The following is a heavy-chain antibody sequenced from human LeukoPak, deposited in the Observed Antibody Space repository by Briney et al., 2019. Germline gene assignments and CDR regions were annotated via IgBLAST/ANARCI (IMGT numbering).Heavy chain of an antibody. Sequence: PSETLSLTCTVSGGSISSYYWSWIRQPPGKGPEWIGYIYYSGSTNYNPSLKSRVTISVDTSKNQFSLKLSSVTAADTAVYYCARRPYSGSPFDYWGQGTLVTVSS. J-gene: IGHJ4*02. CDR3: ARRPYSGSPFDY. CDR1: GGSISSYY. CDR2: IYYSGST. D-gene: IGHD1-26*01. V-gene: IGHV4-59*01.